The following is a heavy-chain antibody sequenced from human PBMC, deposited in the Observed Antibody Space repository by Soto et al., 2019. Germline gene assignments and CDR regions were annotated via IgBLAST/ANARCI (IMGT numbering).Heavy chain of an antibody. V-gene: IGHV3-30*18. CDR2: ISYVGSNK. Sequence: RSLSLSCAASGFPFSSYGMHWVRQAPGKGLEWVAVISYVGSNKYYADSVKGRFTISRDNSKNTLYLQMNSLRAEDTAVYYCAKDSVPSRVRGVIIPCDYWGQRLLVTVSS. J-gene: IGHJ4*02. CDR3: AKDSVPSRVRGVIIPCDY. CDR1: GFPFSSYG. D-gene: IGHD3-10*01.